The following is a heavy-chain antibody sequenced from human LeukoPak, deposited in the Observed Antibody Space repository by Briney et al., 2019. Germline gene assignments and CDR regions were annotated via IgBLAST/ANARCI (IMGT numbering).Heavy chain of an antibody. J-gene: IGHJ4*02. Sequence: GGSLRLSCAASGFTFSSYAMSWVRQAPGKGLEWVGRIKSKTDGGTTDYAAPVKDRFTISRDDSKNTLYVQMNSLKVEDTAVYYCSTYYYGAAYYWGQGTLVTVSS. CDR2: IKSKTDGGTT. D-gene: IGHD3-10*01. CDR1: GFTFSSYA. CDR3: STYYYGAAYY. V-gene: IGHV3-15*01.